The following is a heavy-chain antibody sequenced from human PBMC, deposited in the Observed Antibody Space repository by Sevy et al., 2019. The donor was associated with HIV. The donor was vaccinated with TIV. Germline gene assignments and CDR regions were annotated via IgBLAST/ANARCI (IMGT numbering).Heavy chain of an antibody. V-gene: IGHV3-30*18. CDR1: GFTFSSYG. CDR2: ISYDGSNK. D-gene: IGHD3-22*01. Sequence: GGSLRLSCAAYGFTFSSYGMHWVRQAPGKGLEWVAVISYDGSNKYYADSVKGRFTISRDNSKNTLYLQMNSLRAEDTAVYYCAKALYYYDSSGYDAFDIWGQGTMVTVSS. CDR3: AKALYYYDSSGYDAFDI. J-gene: IGHJ3*02.